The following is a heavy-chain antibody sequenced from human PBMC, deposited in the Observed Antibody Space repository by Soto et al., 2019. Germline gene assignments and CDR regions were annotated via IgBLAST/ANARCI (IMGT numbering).Heavy chain of an antibody. Sequence: QVQLVQSGAEVKKPGASVKVSCKASGYTFTSYDITWVRQATGQGLEYLGWMNPNSGNTAYVQKFQGRVTMTWDTSITTADMELSSLRSEDTAVYFWARGIKYGAYSRWFDPWGQGTLVTVSS. CDR2: MNPNSGNT. V-gene: IGHV1-8*01. CDR1: GYTFTSYD. D-gene: IGHD4-17*01. J-gene: IGHJ5*02. CDR3: ARGIKYGAYSRWFDP.